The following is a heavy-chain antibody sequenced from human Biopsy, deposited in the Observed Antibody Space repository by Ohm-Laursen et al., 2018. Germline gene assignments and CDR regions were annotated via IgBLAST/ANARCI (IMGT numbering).Heavy chain of an antibody. Sequence: TLSLTCAVYGGSFSGYYWSWIRQPPGKGLEWIGEINHSGSTNYNPSLKSRVTISGDTSKNQFSLKLSSVTAADTAVYYCARGRLRAVARFDYWGQGTLVTVSS. J-gene: IGHJ4*02. CDR2: INHSGST. D-gene: IGHD6-19*01. CDR3: ARGRLRAVARFDY. CDR1: GGSFSGYY. V-gene: IGHV4-34*01.